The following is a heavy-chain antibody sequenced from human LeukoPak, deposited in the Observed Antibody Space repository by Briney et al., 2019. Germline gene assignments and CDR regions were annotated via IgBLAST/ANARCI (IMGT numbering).Heavy chain of an antibody. Sequence: PGGSLRLSCAAYGFTFSSYWMSWVRQAPGKGLEWVANIKQDGSEKYYVDSVKGRFTISRDNAKNSLYLQMNSLRAEDTAVYYCAGDGLVGHPWGQGTLVTVSS. CDR3: AGDGLVGHP. D-gene: IGHD2-8*02. CDR2: IKQDGSEK. CDR1: GFTFSSYW. V-gene: IGHV3-7*01. J-gene: IGHJ5*02.